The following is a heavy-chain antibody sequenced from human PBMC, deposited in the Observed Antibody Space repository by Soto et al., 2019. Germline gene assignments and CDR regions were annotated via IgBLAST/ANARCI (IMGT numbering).Heavy chain of an antibody. V-gene: IGHV1-69*01. CDR1: GGTFSRYA. CDR2: IIPLFGTA. J-gene: IGHJ4*02. Sequence: QVQLVQSGAEVKKPGSSVKVSCKASGGTFSRYAINWVRQAPGHGLEWMGGIIPLFGTAKYAQKFQGRVTITADESTSTAHMELRSLRSEDTAVYYCARDYGHDCSGGNCYFYFWGQGTLVTASS. D-gene: IGHD2-15*01. CDR3: ARDYGHDCSGGNCYFYF.